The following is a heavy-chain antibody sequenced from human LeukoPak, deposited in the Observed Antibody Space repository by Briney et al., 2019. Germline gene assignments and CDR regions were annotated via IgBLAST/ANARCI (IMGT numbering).Heavy chain of an antibody. CDR1: GGSFSSYV. D-gene: IGHD3-22*01. CDR3: ARDTGYYDSSGYAGGAFDI. J-gene: IGHJ3*02. Sequence: SVKVSCKASGGSFSSYVITWVRQAPGQGLEWMGRIIPVLGVSNFAQKFQGRVTITADKSTNTAHMELSRLESGDTAVYYCARDTGYYDSSGYAGGAFDIWGQGTMVTVSS. V-gene: IGHV1-69*04. CDR2: IIPVLGVS.